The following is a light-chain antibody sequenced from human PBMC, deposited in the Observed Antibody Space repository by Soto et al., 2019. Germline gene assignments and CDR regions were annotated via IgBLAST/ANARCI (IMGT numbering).Light chain of an antibody. CDR1: QTISSW. Sequence: DIPMTQSPSTLSGSVGDRVTITCRASQTISSWLAWYQQKPGKAPKLLIYKASTLKSGVPSRFSGSGSGTEFTLTISSLQPDDFAPYYCQHYNSYSEAFDQGTKVELK. CDR3: QHYNSYSEA. J-gene: IGKJ1*01. CDR2: KAS. V-gene: IGKV1-5*03.